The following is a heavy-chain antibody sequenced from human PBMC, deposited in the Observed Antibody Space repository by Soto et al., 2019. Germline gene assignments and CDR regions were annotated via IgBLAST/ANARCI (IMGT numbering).Heavy chain of an antibody. J-gene: IGHJ4*02. V-gene: IGHV3-30*18. CDR3: AKDQDYGDYGGYFDY. CDR1: GFTFSSYG. CDR2: ISYDGSNK. Sequence: QVQLVESGGGVVQPGRSLRLSCAASGFTFSSYGMHWVRQAPGKGLEWVAVISYDGSNKYYADSVKGRFTISRDNSKNTLYLQMISLRAEDTAVYYCAKDQDYGDYGGYFDYWSQGTLVTVSS. D-gene: IGHD4-17*01.